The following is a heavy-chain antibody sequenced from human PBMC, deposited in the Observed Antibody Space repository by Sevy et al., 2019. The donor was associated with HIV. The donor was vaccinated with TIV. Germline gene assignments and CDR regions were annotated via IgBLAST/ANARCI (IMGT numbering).Heavy chain of an antibody. J-gene: IGHJ6*02. V-gene: IGHV3-30*18. CDR2: ISHDGGKK. CDR1: GFIFDDYG. Sequence: GGSLRLSCVGSGFIFDDYGMHWARQAPGKGLEWVALISHDGGKKYYADSVKGRFTISRDNFKNTLYLQMNTLRRDDTAAYFCTKDPPVYGDFPYGMDVWGQGTTVTVSS. D-gene: IGHD4-17*01. CDR3: TKDPPVYGDFPYGMDV.